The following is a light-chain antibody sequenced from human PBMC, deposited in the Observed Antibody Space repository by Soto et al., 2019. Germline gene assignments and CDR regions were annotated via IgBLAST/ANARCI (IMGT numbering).Light chain of an antibody. Sequence: QPVLTQSPSASASPGASVKLTCTLSSGHSTYAIAWHQQQPEKGPRYLMKLNSDGRHSKGDGIPDRFSGSSSGAERYLTISSLQSEDEADYYCQTWGTDIVVFGGGTQLTVL. CDR1: SGHSTYA. J-gene: IGLJ2*01. CDR2: LNSDGRH. CDR3: QTWGTDIVV. V-gene: IGLV4-69*01.